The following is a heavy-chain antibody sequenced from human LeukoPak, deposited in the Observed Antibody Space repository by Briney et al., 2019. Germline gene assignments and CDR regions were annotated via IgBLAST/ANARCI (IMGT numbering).Heavy chain of an antibody. CDR3: EKGVGYCSSTSCYHKWFDP. D-gene: IGHD2-2*01. CDR1: GFTFSSYG. V-gene: IGHV3-23*01. CDR2: ISGSGGST. J-gene: IGHJ5*02. Sequence: PGGSLRLSCAASGFTFSSYGMSWVRQAPGKGLEWVSAISGSGGSTYYADSVKGRFTISRDNSKNTLYLQMNSLRAEDTAVYYCEKGVGYCSSTSCYHKWFDPWGQGTLVTVSS.